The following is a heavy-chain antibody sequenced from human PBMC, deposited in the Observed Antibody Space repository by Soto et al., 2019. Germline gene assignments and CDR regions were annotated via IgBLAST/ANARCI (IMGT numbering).Heavy chain of an antibody. J-gene: IGHJ4*02. Sequence: QVQLQESGPGLVKPSQTLSLTCTVSGASINSGGYYWSWIRQLPGKGLEWIGYIYFPGSTYYNPSLESRVSISLDTSQNQFSLKLSSVIAADTAVYFCASGNAWWVILASWGQGTLVTAS. CDR3: ASGNAWWVILAS. D-gene: IGHD2-15*01. CDR2: IYFPGST. CDR1: GASINSGGYY. V-gene: IGHV4-31*03.